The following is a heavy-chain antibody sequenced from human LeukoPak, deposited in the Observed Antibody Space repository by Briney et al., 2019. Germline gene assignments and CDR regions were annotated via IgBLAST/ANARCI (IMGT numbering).Heavy chain of an antibody. CDR3: ARADYYGSILDY. CDR1: GFTFSNYW. V-gene: IGHV3-7*04. Sequence: GGSLRLSCAASGFTFSNYWMSWVRQAPGKGLEWEANIEQDGSAKYYVVSVDGRFTVSRDNAENSLYLQMDYLRAEDTAVYYCARADYYGSILDYWGQGSLVTVSS. CDR2: IEQDGSAK. D-gene: IGHD3-10*01. J-gene: IGHJ4*02.